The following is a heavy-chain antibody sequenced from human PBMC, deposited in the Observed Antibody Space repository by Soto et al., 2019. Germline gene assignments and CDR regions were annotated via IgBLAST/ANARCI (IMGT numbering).Heavy chain of an antibody. CDR3: ARTATEYSSSTSCYDY. J-gene: IGHJ4*02. D-gene: IGHD2-2*01. CDR1: GYSFTSYW. CDR2: IDPSDSYT. V-gene: IGHV5-10-1*01. Sequence: PGESLKISCKGSGYSFTSYWITWVRQMPGKGLEWMGRIDPSDSYTNYSPSFQGRVTISGDKSIRTAYLQWSSLKASDTAMYYCARTATEYSSSTSCYDYWGQGTLVTVSS.